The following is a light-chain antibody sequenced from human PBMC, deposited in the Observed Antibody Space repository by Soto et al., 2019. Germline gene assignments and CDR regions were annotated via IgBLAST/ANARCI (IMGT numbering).Light chain of an antibody. CDR2: GAS. V-gene: IGKV3-15*01. Sequence: EIVLTQSPDTLSLSPGERATLSFRASQSVSSYLAWYQQKPCQAPRLLIYGASTRATGIPARFSGSGSGTDFTLTISSLQSEDFVVYYCQQYNNWPPITFGQGRLLEIK. J-gene: IGKJ5*01. CDR1: QSVSSY. CDR3: QQYNNWPPIT.